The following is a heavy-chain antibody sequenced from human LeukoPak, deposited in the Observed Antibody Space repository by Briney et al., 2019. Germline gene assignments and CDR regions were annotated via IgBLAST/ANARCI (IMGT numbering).Heavy chain of an antibody. D-gene: IGHD2-2*01. CDR3: ARVHLGYCSSTSCFWFDP. CDR2: IYHSGST. CDR1: GGSISSGGYS. J-gene: IGHJ5*02. V-gene: IGHV4-30-2*01. Sequence: SETLSLTCAVSGGSISSGGYSWSWIQQPPGKGLEWIGYIYHSGSTYYNPSLKSRVTISVDRSKNQFSLKLSSVTAADTAVYYCARVHLGYCSSTSCFWFDPWGQGTLVTVSS.